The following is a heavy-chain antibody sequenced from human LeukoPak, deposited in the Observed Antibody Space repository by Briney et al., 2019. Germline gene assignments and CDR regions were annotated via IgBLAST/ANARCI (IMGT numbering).Heavy chain of an antibody. CDR2: IYYRGRT. CDR3: ARLCGDYPEYFDY. D-gene: IGHD4-17*01. Sequence: SETLSLTCTVSGGSISSSSYYWGWSRQPPGKWLEWIRRIYYRGRTNYNPSIMNRLTISVDTTKNQSSLKLSSVTAADTAVYYCARLCGDYPEYFDYWGQGTLVTVSS. J-gene: IGHJ4*02. CDR1: GGSISSSSYY. V-gene: IGHV4-39*01.